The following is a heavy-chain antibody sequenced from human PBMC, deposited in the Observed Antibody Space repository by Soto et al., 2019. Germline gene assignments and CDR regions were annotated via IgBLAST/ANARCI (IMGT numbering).Heavy chain of an antibody. V-gene: IGHV4-39*01. CDR1: GGSISSSSYY. Sequence: TLSLTCTVSGGSISSSSYYWGWIRQPPGKGLEWIASIYYSGSTIYNPPLKSRVTISVDTSKNRFSLELRSVTAADTAVFYCARVRGYSYGPFDYWGQGTLVTVSS. D-gene: IGHD5-18*01. J-gene: IGHJ4*02. CDR3: ARVRGYSYGPFDY. CDR2: IYYSGST.